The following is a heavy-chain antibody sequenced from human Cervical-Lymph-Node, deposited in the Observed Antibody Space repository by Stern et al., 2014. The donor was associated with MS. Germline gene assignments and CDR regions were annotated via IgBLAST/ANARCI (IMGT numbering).Heavy chain of an antibody. Sequence: EVQLVESGAEVKKPGESLKISCKGSGYTFTNNWIAWVRQMPGKGLEWMGIIYPDDSDIRYSPSLQGQVTISADKSLSPAYLPWSSLKAADSAVYYCARPPPRRKWDDPNYGMDVWGQGTTVTVSS. CDR3: ARPPPRRKWDDPNYGMDV. D-gene: IGHD1-1*01. CDR2: IYPDDSDI. CDR1: GYTFTNNW. J-gene: IGHJ6*02. V-gene: IGHV5-51*03.